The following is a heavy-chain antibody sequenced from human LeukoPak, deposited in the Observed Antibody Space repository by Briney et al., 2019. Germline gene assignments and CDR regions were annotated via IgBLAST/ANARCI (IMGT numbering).Heavy chain of an antibody. V-gene: IGHV4-59*01. D-gene: IGHD4-11*01. Sequence: EASETLSLTCTVSGGSISTYYWTWIRQPPGRGLEWIGYIYYSGITNYNPSLKSRVTMSVDTSRNQFSLRLNSVTAADTAVYYCARRLAVTGRYYFDYWGQGSLVTVSS. CDR1: GGSISTYY. J-gene: IGHJ4*02. CDR3: ARRLAVTGRYYFDY. CDR2: IYYSGIT.